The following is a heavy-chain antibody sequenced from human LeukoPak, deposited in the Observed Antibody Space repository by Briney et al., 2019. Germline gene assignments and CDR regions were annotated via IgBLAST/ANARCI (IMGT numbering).Heavy chain of an antibody. CDR3: ARGWDVVVPAAMGSGYYYGMDV. V-gene: IGHV1-69*13. D-gene: IGHD2-2*01. Sequence: ASVKVSCKASGGTFSSYAISWVRQAPGQGLEWMGGIIPIFGTANYAQKFQGRVTITADESTSTAYMELSSLRSEDTAVYYCARGWDVVVPAAMGSGYYYGMDVWGQGTTVTVSS. J-gene: IGHJ6*02. CDR2: IIPIFGTA. CDR1: GGTFSSYA.